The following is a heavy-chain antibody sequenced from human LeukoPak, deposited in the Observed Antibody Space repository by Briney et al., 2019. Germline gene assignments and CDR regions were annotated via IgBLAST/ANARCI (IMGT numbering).Heavy chain of an antibody. D-gene: IGHD3-3*01. CDR1: GLTFSSHA. CDR3: ARGGYYAASDI. CDR2: IVNNGGNT. V-gene: IGHV3-64*02. J-gene: IGHJ4*02. Sequence: GGSLRLSCAASGLTFSSHAMHWVRQAPGKGLEYVSAIVNNGGNTYYADSEGGRFTISRDNSKDTVYLQMGSLRPEDTAVYYCARGGYYAASDIWGQGALVTVSS.